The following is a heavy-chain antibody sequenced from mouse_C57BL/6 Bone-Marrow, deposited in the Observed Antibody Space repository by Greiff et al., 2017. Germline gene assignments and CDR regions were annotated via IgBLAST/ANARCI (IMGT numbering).Heavy chain of an antibody. Sequence: VKLQESGAELARPGASVKLSCKASGYTFTSYGISWVKQRTGQGLEWIGEIYPRSGNTYYNEKFKGKATLTADKSSSTAYMELRSLTSEDSAVYFCARSSNPFAYWGQGTLVTVSA. CDR3: ARSSNPFAY. D-gene: IGHD2-5*01. J-gene: IGHJ3*01. CDR1: GYTFTSYG. CDR2: IYPRSGNT. V-gene: IGHV1-81*01.